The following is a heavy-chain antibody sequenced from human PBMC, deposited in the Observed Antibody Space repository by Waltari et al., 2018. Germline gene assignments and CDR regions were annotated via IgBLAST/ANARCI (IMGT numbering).Heavy chain of an antibody. Sequence: EVQLVESGGGLVQPGGSLRLFCAAAGFTVSNNYMNGVRQAPGKGLEWVSLIYSGGNTYYADSVKGRFTISRDNSKNTLYLQMNSLRAEDSAVYYCARDGNGGGVWGRGTTVTVSS. CDR3: ARDGNGGGV. D-gene: IGHD3-16*01. CDR2: IYSGGNT. J-gene: IGHJ6*02. CDR1: GFTVSNNY. V-gene: IGHV3-66*01.